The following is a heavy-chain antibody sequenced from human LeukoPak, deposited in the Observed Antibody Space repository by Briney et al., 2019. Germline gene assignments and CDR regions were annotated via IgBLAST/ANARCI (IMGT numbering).Heavy chain of an antibody. CDR3: AREYCSSTRCYAIFSFDL. D-gene: IGHD2-2*01. Sequence: ASVKVSCKASGGTFISYAISWVRQAPGQGLEWRGRIIPIFGRANYAQKFQGRVTITTEEYTSTDYMELSSQRAEDTAVYYCAREYCSSTRCYAIFSFDLWGRGTLVTVS. CDR1: GGTFISYA. J-gene: IGHJ2*01. CDR2: IIPIFGRA. V-gene: IGHV1-69*05.